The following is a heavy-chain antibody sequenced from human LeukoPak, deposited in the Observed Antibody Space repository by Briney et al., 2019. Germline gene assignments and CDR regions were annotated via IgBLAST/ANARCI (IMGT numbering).Heavy chain of an antibody. CDR3: ARGDKDVVVVAATLDC. Sequence: SETLSLTCTVSGGSISSYYWSWIRQPPGKGLEWIGEINHSGSTNYNPSLKSRVTISVDTSKNQFSLKLSSVTAADTAVYYCARGDKDVVVVAATLDCWGQGTLVTVSS. D-gene: IGHD2-15*01. CDR1: GGSISSYY. CDR2: INHSGST. J-gene: IGHJ4*02. V-gene: IGHV4-34*01.